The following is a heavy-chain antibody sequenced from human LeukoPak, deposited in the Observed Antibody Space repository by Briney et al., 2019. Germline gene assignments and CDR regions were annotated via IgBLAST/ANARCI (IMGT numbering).Heavy chain of an antibody. CDR1: GFTFSGSA. Sequence: PGGSLRLSCAASGFTFSGSAMHCVRQASGKGLEWVGRIRSKANSYATAYAASVKGRFTISRDDSKNTAYLQMNSLKTEDTAVYYCTRLPGYSGSQRGRDYWGQGTLVTVSS. CDR2: IRSKANSYAT. CDR3: TRLPGYSGSQRGRDY. J-gene: IGHJ4*02. V-gene: IGHV3-73*01. D-gene: IGHD1-26*01.